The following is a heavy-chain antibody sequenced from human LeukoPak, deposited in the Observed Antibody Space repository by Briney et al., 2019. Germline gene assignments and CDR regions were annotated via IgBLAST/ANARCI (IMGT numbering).Heavy chain of an antibody. V-gene: IGHV1-8*02. CDR1: GYTFNNFD. CDR2: MTPKSGDT. D-gene: IGHD6-6*01. J-gene: IGHJ4*02. CDR3: ARESVPAVAARRGLNY. Sequence: ASVKVSCKASGYTFNNFDIDWIRQAPGQGLEWMGSMTPKSGDTDLAQKFQGRVTMTRDTSLNTAYLAVSSLTSDDTAVYYCARESVPAVAARRGLNYWGQGTLVAVSS.